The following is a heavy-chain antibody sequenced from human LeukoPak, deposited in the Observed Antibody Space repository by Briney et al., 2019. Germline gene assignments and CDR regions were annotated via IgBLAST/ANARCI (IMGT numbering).Heavy chain of an antibody. CDR1: GGSISSSNW. V-gene: IGHV4-4*02. Sequence: SGTLSFTCSVSGGSISSSNWWSWVRQPPGKGLEWIGEIIHTGSTNYNPSLKSRVTISVDKSKNQFSLNLSSVTAADTAMYHCACYYDSSGYRFDYWGHGALVTVSS. CDR2: IIHTGST. CDR3: ACYYDSSGYRFDY. J-gene: IGHJ4*01. D-gene: IGHD3-22*01.